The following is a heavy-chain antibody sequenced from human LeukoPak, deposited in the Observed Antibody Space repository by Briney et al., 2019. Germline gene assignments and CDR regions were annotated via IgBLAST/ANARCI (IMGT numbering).Heavy chain of an antibody. J-gene: IGHJ6*02. CDR1: GGTFSSYA. Sequence: GASVKVSCKASGGTFSSYAISWVRQAPGQGLEWMGGIIPIFGTANYAQKFQGRVTITADESTSTAYMELSSLRSEDTAVYYCAKDRYCCDYYAMDVWGQGTTVTVSS. CDR3: AKDRYCCDYYAMDV. D-gene: IGHD2-15*01. V-gene: IGHV1-69*13. CDR2: IIPIFGTA.